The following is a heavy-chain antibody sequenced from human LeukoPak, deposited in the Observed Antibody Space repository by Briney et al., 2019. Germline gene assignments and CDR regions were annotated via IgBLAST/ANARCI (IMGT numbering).Heavy chain of an antibody. Sequence: PGGSLRLSCAASGFTVSSNYMSWVRPAPGKGLEWVSLIYCGGSTYYADPVKGRFTISRDNSKTTLYLQMNSLRAEDTAVYYCARAGTTETIAAGAYYYYGMDVWGQGTTVTVSS. V-gene: IGHV3-66*01. D-gene: IGHD4-17*01. CDR2: IYCGGST. CDR1: GFTVSSNY. J-gene: IGHJ6*02. CDR3: ARAGTTETIAAGAYYYYGMDV.